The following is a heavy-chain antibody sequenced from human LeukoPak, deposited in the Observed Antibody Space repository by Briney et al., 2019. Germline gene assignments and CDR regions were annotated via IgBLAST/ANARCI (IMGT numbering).Heavy chain of an antibody. CDR1: GFTFSTYG. CDR2: IRYDGNYK. J-gene: IGHJ4*02. CDR3: AKAAEWLRSPFDY. D-gene: IGHD5-12*01. Sequence: GGSLRLSCAASGFTFSTYGLHWVRQAPGKGLEWVTFIRYDGNYKYYADSVKGRFIISRDNSKNTLYLQMNSLRADDTAVYYCAKAAEWLRSPFDYWGQGTLVTVSS. V-gene: IGHV3-30*02.